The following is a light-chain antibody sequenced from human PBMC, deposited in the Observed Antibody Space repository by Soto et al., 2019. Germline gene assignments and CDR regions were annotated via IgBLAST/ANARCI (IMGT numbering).Light chain of an antibody. V-gene: IGLV7-43*01. CDR2: STS. CDR1: TGAVTSGHH. J-gene: IGLJ1*01. Sequence: QAVVTQEPSLTVSPGGTVTLTCASSTGAVTSGHHPNWFQQKPGQAPRPLIYSTSNKHSWTPARFSGSLLGGKAALTLSGVQPEDEAEYYCLLYHGGAYVFGSGTKVTVL. CDR3: LLYHGGAYV.